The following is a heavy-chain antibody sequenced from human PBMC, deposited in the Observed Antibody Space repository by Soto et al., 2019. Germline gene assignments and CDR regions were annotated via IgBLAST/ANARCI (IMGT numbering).Heavy chain of an antibody. D-gene: IGHD1-26*01. V-gene: IGHV1-46*03. J-gene: IGHJ4*02. Sequence: QVQLVQSGAEVKKPGASVKVSCKASGYTFTSYYMHWVRQAPGQGLEWMGIINPSGGSTSYAQKFQGRVTMTRDTSTSTVYMELSSLRSEDTAVDYCARDGKEWPLDYWGQGTLVTVSS. CDR2: INPSGGST. CDR3: ARDGKEWPLDY. CDR1: GYTFTSYY.